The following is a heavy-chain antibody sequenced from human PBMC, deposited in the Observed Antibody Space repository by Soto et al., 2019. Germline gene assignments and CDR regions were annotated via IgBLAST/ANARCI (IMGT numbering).Heavy chain of an antibody. V-gene: IGHV3-74*01. CDR3: ARHPERIAQIGWFDP. CDR1: GFTFSSYW. CDR2: INSDGSST. Sequence: PGGSLRLSCAASGFTFSSYWMHWVRQAPGKGLVWVSRINSDGSSTSYADSVKGRFTISRDNAKNTLYLQMNSLRAEGTAVYYCARHPERIAQIGWFDPWGQGTLVTVSS. J-gene: IGHJ5*02. D-gene: IGHD6-13*01.